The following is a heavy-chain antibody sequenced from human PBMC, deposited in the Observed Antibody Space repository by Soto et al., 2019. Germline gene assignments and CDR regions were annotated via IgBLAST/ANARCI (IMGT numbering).Heavy chain of an antibody. Sequence: ASVKVSCKASGYTFTSYGIVWVRQAPGQGLEWMGWISAYDGNTDYVQKLQGRVTMTTDTSTTTAYMELRSLRSDDTAVYYCARYCGGDCYTDWGQGTLVTVS. CDR3: ARYCGGDCYTD. D-gene: IGHD2-21*02. CDR1: GYTFTSYG. V-gene: IGHV1-18*01. J-gene: IGHJ4*02. CDR2: ISAYDGNT.